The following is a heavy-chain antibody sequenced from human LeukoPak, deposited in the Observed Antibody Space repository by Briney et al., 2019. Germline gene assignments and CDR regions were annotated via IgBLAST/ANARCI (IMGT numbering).Heavy chain of an antibody. D-gene: IGHD3-22*01. V-gene: IGHV3-11*04. CDR1: GFTFSDYW. J-gene: IGHJ4*02. Sequence: TTGGSLRLSCAASGFTFSDYWMHWVRQAPGKVLEWVSYISSNGITIYYADSVKGRFTISRDNAKNSLYLQMNSLRAEDTAVYYCARGPAASWYYDSRGRYGYFDYWGQGTLVTVSS. CDR3: ARGPAASWYYDSRGRYGYFDY. CDR2: ISSNGITI.